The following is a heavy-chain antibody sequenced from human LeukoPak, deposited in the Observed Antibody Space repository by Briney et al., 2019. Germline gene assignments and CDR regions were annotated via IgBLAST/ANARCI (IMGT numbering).Heavy chain of an antibody. CDR2: ISAYNGNT. D-gene: IGHD6-13*01. CDR1: GYTFTSYG. J-gene: IGHJ6*02. CDR3: ARGGHSSSWYASPLYYGMDV. V-gene: IGHV1-18*01. Sequence: ASVKVSCKASGYTFTSYGISWVRQAPGQGLEWMGWISAYNGNTNYAQKLQGRVTMTTDTSTSTAYMELGSLRSEDTAVYYCARGGHSSSWYASPLYYGMDVWGQGTTVTVSS.